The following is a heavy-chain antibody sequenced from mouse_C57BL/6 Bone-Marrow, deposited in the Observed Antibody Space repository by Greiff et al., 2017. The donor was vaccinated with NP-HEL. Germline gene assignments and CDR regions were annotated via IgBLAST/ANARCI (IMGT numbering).Heavy chain of an antibody. Sequence: EVMLVESGGDLVKPGGSLKLSCAASGFTFSSYGMSWVRQTPDKRLEWVATISSGGSYTYYPDSVKGRFSISRDNAKNTLYLQMSSLKSEDTAMYYCARSYYYGSSYAMDYWGQGTSVTVSS. V-gene: IGHV5-6*01. CDR3: ARSYYYGSSYAMDY. J-gene: IGHJ4*01. CDR2: ISSGGSYT. D-gene: IGHD1-1*01. CDR1: GFTFSSYG.